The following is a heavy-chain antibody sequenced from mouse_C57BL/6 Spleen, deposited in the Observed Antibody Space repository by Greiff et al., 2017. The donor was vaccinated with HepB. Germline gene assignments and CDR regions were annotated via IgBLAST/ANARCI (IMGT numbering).Heavy chain of an antibody. J-gene: IGHJ1*03. CDR3: ARGYGSSLNWYFDV. CDR1: GFTFSDFY. Sequence: EVNVVESGGGLVQSGRSLRLSCATSGFTFSDFYMEWVRQAPGKGLEWIAASRNKANDYTTEYSASVKGRFIVSRDTSQSILYLQMNALRAEDTAIYYCARGYGSSLNWYFDVWGTGTTVTVSS. CDR2: SRNKANDYTT. V-gene: IGHV7-1*01. D-gene: IGHD1-1*01.